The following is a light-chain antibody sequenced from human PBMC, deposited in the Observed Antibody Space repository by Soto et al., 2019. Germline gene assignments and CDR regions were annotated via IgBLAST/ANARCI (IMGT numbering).Light chain of an antibody. Sequence: EIVMTQSPATLSVSPGERATLSCRASQSVSSNLAWYKQKPGQAPRLLIYGASTRATGLPDRISGSGSGTEFTLTISSLQSEDFALYYCQQYNDWPLTFGGGTKVEIK. V-gene: IGKV3-15*01. CDR2: GAS. J-gene: IGKJ4*01. CDR3: QQYNDWPLT. CDR1: QSVSSN.